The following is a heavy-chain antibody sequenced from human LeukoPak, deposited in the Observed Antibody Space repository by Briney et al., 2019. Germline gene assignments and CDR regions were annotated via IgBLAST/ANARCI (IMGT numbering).Heavy chain of an antibody. J-gene: IGHJ4*02. Sequence: PGGSLRLSCAASGFSLDGYAIHWVRPTPGKGLEWVLGIHWNSGYIAYRGSARGRFTISRDNAKSSVYLQMNSLRPEDTALYFCTKGQGCSNGFCHYYLDSWGQGALVTVSS. CDR2: IHWNSGYI. V-gene: IGHV3-9*01. CDR3: TKGQGCSNGFCHYYLDS. D-gene: IGHD2-8*01. CDR1: GFSLDGYA.